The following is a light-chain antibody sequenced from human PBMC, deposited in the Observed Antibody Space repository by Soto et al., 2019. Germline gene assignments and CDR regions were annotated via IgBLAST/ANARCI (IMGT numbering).Light chain of an antibody. J-gene: IGKJ2*01. Sequence: EIVLTHSPGTLSLSQGERATLSCRASHSVSSSYLAWYQQKPGQAPRLLIYGASSRATGIPDRFSGSGPGTDFTLTISRLEPEDFAVYYCQQYGGSPPYTFGQGTKLEIK. CDR1: HSVSSSY. V-gene: IGKV3-20*01. CDR3: QQYGGSPPYT. CDR2: GAS.